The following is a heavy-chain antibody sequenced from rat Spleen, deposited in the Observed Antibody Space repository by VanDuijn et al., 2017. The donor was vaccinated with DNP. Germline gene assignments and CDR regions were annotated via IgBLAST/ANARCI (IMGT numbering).Heavy chain of an antibody. CDR3: AKGPNYGGYSDYFDY. Sequence: EVQLVESGGGPVQPGRSLKLSCAASGFTFSDYYLAWVRQAPTKGLEWVASISGGGGNTYYRDSLKDKFTISRDNAQNTLYLQMNKLGSEDTAIYYCAKGPNYGGYSDYFDYWGQGVMVTVSS. CDR1: GFTFSDYY. J-gene: IGHJ2*01. D-gene: IGHD1-11*01. CDR2: ISGGGGNT. V-gene: IGHV5-25*01.